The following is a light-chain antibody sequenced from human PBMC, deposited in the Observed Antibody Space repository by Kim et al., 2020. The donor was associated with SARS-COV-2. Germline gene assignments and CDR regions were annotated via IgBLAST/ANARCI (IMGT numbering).Light chain of an antibody. J-gene: IGKJ2*01. CDR1: QSVDTN. V-gene: IGKV3-15*01. CDR3: QQYKNWPPRSS. Sequence: ETVLTQFPATLSVFPGERATLSCRTSQSVDTNLAWYQQKFGQAPRLLIYGASTRATGIPARFSGSGSGTEFTLTISSLQSEDFAMYYCQQYKNWPPRSSCGQGTKLE. CDR2: GAS.